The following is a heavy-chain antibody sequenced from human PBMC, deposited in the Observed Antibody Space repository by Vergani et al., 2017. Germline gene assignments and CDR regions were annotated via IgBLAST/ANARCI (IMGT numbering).Heavy chain of an antibody. CDR3: ARGRLRGSSTSCRFTVQRTCFIHINLFDP. J-gene: IGHJ5*02. CDR1: GGSFSGYY. Sequence: QVQLQQWGAGLLKPSETLSLTCAVYGGSFSGYYWSWIRQPPGKGLEWIGEINHSGSTNYNPSLKSRVTISVDTSKNQFPLKRSSVTAADTAVYYCARGRLRGSSTSCRFTVQRTCFIHINLFDPWGQGTLVTVSS. V-gene: IGHV4-34*01. CDR2: INHSGST. D-gene: IGHD2-2*01.